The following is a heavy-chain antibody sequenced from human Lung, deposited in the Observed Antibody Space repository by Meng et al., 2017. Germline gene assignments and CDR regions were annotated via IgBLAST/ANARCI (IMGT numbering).Heavy chain of an antibody. V-gene: IGHV4-34*01. CDR2: INHSGST. CDR1: GGSFSDYY. J-gene: IGHJ4*02. D-gene: IGHD4-11*01. Sequence: QVQLQRGGAGLLKPSGTLSLTGFVSGGSFSDYYWSWIRQPPGKGLEWIGEINHSGSTNYNPSLESRATISVDTSQNNLSLKLSSVTAADSAVYYCARGPTTMAHDFDYWGQGTLVTVSS. CDR3: ARGPTTMAHDFDY.